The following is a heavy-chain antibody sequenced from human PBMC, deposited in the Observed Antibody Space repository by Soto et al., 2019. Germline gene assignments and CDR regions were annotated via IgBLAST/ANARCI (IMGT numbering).Heavy chain of an antibody. CDR3: ARARHDILTPPYYYYYMDV. CDR2: IYYSGST. CDR1: GGSISSYY. Sequence: SETLSLTCTVSGGSISSYYWSWIRQPPGKGLEWIGYIYYSGSTNYNPSLKSRVTISVDTSKNQFSLKLSSVTAADTAVYYCARARHDILTPPYYYYYMDVWGKGTTVTVSS. J-gene: IGHJ6*03. D-gene: IGHD3-9*01. V-gene: IGHV4-59*12.